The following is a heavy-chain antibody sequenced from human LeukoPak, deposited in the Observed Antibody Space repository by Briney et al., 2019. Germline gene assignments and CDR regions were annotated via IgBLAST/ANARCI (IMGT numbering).Heavy chain of an antibody. CDR2: ISSRSTTI. J-gene: IGHJ4*02. CDR3: ASELKGYFDS. CDR1: GFTFSDYS. Sequence: PGGSLRLSCAASGFTFSDYSMNWVRQAPGKGLEWVSYISSRSTTIYYADSVKGRFTISRDNAKNSLYLQMNSLRTEDTAVYYCASELKGYFDSWGQGTLVTVSS. V-gene: IGHV3-48*01.